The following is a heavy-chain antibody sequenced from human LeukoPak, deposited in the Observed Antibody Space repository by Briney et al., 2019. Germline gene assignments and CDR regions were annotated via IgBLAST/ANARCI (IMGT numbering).Heavy chain of an antibody. CDR3: AKGPTYGDYGPIDY. CDR2: ISGSGGST. Sequence: GGSLRLSCAASGFTFSSYAMSWVRQAPGKGLEWVSAISGSGGSTYYADSVKGRFTISRDNSKNTLYLQMNSLGAEDTAVYYCAKGPTYGDYGPIDYWGQGTLVTVSS. D-gene: IGHD4-17*01. CDR1: GFTFSSYA. J-gene: IGHJ4*02. V-gene: IGHV3-23*01.